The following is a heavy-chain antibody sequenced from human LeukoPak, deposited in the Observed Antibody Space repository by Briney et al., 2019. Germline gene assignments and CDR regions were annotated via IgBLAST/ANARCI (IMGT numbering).Heavy chain of an antibody. D-gene: IGHD2-15*01. V-gene: IGHV4-61*08. CDR3: ARGYCSGGSCYDAFDI. Sequence: SETLSLTCAVSGGSINSGGYSWSWIRQPPGKGLEWIGYIYYSGSTNYNPSLKSRVTISVDTSKNKFSLKLSSVTAADTAVYYCARGYCSGGSCYDAFDIWGQGTMVTVSS. CDR2: IYYSGST. J-gene: IGHJ3*02. CDR1: GGSINSGGYS.